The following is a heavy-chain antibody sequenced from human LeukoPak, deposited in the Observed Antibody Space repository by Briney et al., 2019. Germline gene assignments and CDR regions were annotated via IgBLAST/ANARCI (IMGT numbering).Heavy chain of an antibody. CDR2: IYYSGST. D-gene: IGHD3-3*01. CDR3: ARVGYYDFWSGSVGYYFDY. V-gene: IGHV4-59*01. J-gene: IGHJ4*02. Sequence: SATLSLTCTVSGGSISSYYCSWIRQPPGKGLEWVVSIYYSGSTNYNPSLKSRVTISVDTSKNQFSLKLSSVTAADTAVYYCARVGYYDFWSGSVGYYFDYWGQGTLVTVSS. CDR1: GGSISSYY.